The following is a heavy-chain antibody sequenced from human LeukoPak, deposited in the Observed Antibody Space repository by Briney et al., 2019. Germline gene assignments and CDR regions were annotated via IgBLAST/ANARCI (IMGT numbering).Heavy chain of an antibody. CDR1: GFTFSHYY. CDR2: ISSSSSTI. V-gene: IGHV3-11*01. Sequence: GGPLRLSCGASGFTFSHYYMSWLRHARGEGREGVSYISSSSSTIYYVDSVKGRFTISRDKAKNSLYLQMNSLRAEDTAVYYCASVGSFGGIEGYWGQGTLVTVSS. J-gene: IGHJ4*02. CDR3: ASVGSFGGIEGY. D-gene: IGHD3-16*01.